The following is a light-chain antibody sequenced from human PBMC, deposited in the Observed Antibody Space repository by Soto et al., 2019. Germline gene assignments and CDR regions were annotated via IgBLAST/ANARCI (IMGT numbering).Light chain of an antibody. CDR3: SSYTRSSALL. CDR2: DVS. Sequence: QSALTQPASVSGSPGQSITISCTGTSSDVGGYNYVSWYQQHPGKAPKLLIYDVSNRPSGVSNRFSGSKSGDTASLTISGLQAEDEAEYSCSSYTRSSALLFGTGTKVTVL. CDR1: SSDVGGYNY. J-gene: IGLJ1*01. V-gene: IGLV2-14*03.